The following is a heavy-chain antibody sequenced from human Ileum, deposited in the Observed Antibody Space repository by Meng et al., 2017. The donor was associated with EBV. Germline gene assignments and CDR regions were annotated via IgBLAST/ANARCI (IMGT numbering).Heavy chain of an antibody. J-gene: IGHJ4*02. CDR3: ARGTGADY. V-gene: IGHV1-69*06. D-gene: IGHD3-10*01. CDR1: RSTFSVCG. Sequence: QVQLVPSVPEVKNPGSSVKVSCKSSRSTFSVCGITWVRQAPGQGLEWMGGIIPALGTPKYARKFQDRLTITADKSTSTGYMELHSLTSNDTAVYFCARGTGADYWGQGTLVTVSS. CDR2: IIPALGTP.